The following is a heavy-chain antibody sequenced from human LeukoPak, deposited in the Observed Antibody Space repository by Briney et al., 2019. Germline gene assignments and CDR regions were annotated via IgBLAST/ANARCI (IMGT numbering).Heavy chain of an antibody. CDR2: INHSGST. CDR1: GGSFSGYY. J-gene: IGHJ4*02. CDR3: ARGGYYDSSGPAYYFDY. D-gene: IGHD3-22*01. Sequence: SETLSLTCAVYGGSFSGYYWSWIRQPPGKGLEWIGEINHSGSTNYNPSLKSRVTISVDTSKNQFSLKLSSVTAADTAVYYCARGGYYDSSGPAYYFDYWGQGTLVTVSS. V-gene: IGHV4-34*01.